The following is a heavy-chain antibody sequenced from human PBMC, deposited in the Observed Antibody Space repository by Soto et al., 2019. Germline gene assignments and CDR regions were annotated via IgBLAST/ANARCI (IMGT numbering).Heavy chain of an antibody. CDR3: ATVGGNHGALDY. CDR2: VKSKTDGGTT. CDR1: GFTFSNAW. Sequence: PGGSLRLSCAASGFTFSNAWMSWVRQAPGKGLEWVGRVKSKTDGGTTDYAAPVKGRFTISRDDSQNTLYLQMNSLKTEDTAVYYCATVGGNHGALDYWGQGTLVTVSS. J-gene: IGHJ4*02. D-gene: IGHD2-15*01. V-gene: IGHV3-15*01.